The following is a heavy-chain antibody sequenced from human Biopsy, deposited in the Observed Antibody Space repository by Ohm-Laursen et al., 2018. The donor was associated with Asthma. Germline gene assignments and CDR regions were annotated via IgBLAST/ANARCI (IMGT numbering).Heavy chain of an antibody. CDR3: ARGQKSAGDRWFDP. CDR1: GYTFIGCH. Sequence: GASVKVSCKASGYTFIGCHIHWMRQAPGQGLEWMGRINPNSGGTNYAQKFQGRVTMTRDTSISTAYMEVSSLRSDDTAVYYCARGQKSAGDRWFDPWGQGTLVTVSS. J-gene: IGHJ5*02. V-gene: IGHV1-2*02. CDR2: INPNSGGT. D-gene: IGHD6-13*01.